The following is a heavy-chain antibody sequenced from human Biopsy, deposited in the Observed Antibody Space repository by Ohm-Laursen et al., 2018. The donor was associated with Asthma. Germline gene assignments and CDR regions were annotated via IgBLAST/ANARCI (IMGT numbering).Heavy chain of an antibody. CDR3: TRDRFHNSVTSESFYYGVDV. D-gene: IGHD2-21*02. CDR1: GFRFPIYG. J-gene: IGHJ6*02. CDR2: ISYDGRET. Sequence: SLRLSCAASGFRFPIYGMHWVRQGPGKGPEWVALISYDGRETGYVDSVKGRFTISRDNFRNTVHLQMSSLRPEDSAVYYCTRDRFHNSVTSESFYYGVDVWGQGTTVTVSS. V-gene: IGHV3-30*03.